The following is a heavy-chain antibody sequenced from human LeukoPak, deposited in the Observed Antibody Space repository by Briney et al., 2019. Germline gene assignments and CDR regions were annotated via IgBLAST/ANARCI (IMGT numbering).Heavy chain of an antibody. Sequence: ASVKVSCKASGYTFTSYYMHWVRQAPGQGLEWMGIINPSGGSTSYAQKFQGRVTMTRDMSTSTVYMELSSLRSEDTAVYYCARVVDWGVVVPAATGDWFDPWGQGTLVTVSS. D-gene: IGHD2-2*01. J-gene: IGHJ5*02. CDR2: INPSGGST. CDR3: ARVVDWGVVVPAATGDWFDP. V-gene: IGHV1-46*01. CDR1: GYTFTSYY.